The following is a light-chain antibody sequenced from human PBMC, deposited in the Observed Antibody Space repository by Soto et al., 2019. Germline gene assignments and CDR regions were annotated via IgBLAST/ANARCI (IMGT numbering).Light chain of an antibody. V-gene: IGKV1D-12*01. J-gene: IGKJ4*01. CDR3: QQANSSPPSLT. Sequence: DIQMTQSPSSVSASVGDTVTITCRASQGITSWLAWYQQKPGKAPRLLIYTMSNLQSGVPSRFSGSRSGADFTLTISSLQPEDFATYYCQQANSSPPSLTFGGGTKVQIK. CDR2: TMS. CDR1: QGITSW.